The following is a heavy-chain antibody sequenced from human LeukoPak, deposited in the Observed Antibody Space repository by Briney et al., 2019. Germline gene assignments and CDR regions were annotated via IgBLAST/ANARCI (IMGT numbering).Heavy chain of an antibody. CDR2: ISGSGGST. CDR3: AKAGWVGAFNWFDP. Sequence: GGSLRLSCAASGFTFSSYAMSWVRQAPRKGLEWVSAISGSGGSTYCADSVKGRFTISRDNSKNTLYLQMNSLRAEDTAVYYCAKAGWVGAFNWFDPWGQGTLVTVSS. J-gene: IGHJ5*02. V-gene: IGHV3-23*01. D-gene: IGHD1-26*01. CDR1: GFTFSSYA.